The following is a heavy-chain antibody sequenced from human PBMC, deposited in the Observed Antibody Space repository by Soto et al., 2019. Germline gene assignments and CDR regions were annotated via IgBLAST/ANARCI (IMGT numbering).Heavy chain of an antibody. CDR1: GGSISSSSYY. CDR3: ARLYSGYSSGLGY. V-gene: IGHV4-39*01. D-gene: IGHD6-19*01. CDR2: IYYSGST. J-gene: IGHJ4*02. Sequence: QLQLQESVPGLVKPSETLSLTCTVSGGSISSSSYYWGWIRHPPGKGLEWIGSIYYSGSTYYNPSLKSRVTISVDTSKNQFSLKLSSVTAADTAVYYCARLYSGYSSGLGYWGQGTLVTVSS.